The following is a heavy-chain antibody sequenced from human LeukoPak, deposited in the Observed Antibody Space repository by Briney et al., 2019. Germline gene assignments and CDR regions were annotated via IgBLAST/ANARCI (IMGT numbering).Heavy chain of an antibody. Sequence: GGSLRLSCAASGFTFSSYGMHWVRQAPGKGLEWVTFIRYDGSNKYYADSVKGRFTISRDKSKNTLYLQMNSLRAEDTAVYYCARGGYCSSTSCYFGYYYYYMDVWGKGTTVTISS. D-gene: IGHD2-2*01. CDR2: IRYDGSNK. J-gene: IGHJ6*03. CDR1: GFTFSSYG. V-gene: IGHV3-30*02. CDR3: ARGGYCSSTSCYFGYYYYYMDV.